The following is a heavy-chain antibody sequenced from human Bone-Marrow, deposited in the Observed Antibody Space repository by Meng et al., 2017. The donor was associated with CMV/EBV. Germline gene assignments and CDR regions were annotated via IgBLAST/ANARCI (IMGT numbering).Heavy chain of an antibody. D-gene: IGHD6-25*01. V-gene: IGHV3-21*01. J-gene: IGHJ4*02. CDR2: ISSSSSYI. CDR3: ARFKSAFDY. CDR1: GFTFSSYS. Sequence: GESLKISCAASGFTFSSYSMNWVRQAPGKGLEWVSSISSSSSYIYYADLVKGRFTISRDNAKNSLYLQMNSLRAEDTAVYYCARFKSAFDYWGQGTLVTVSS.